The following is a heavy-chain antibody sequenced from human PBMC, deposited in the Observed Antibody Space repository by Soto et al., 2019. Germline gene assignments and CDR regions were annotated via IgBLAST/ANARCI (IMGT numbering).Heavy chain of an antibody. D-gene: IGHD6-19*01. Sequence: GGSLRLSCAASGFTFSSYAMSWVRQAPGKGLEWVSAISGSGGSTYYADSVKGRFTISRDNSKNTLYLQMTSLRAEDTAVYYCASPPHTRYSSGFGDWFDPWGQGTLVTVSS. J-gene: IGHJ5*02. CDR1: GFTFSSYA. V-gene: IGHV3-23*01. CDR2: ISGSGGST. CDR3: ASPPHTRYSSGFGDWFDP.